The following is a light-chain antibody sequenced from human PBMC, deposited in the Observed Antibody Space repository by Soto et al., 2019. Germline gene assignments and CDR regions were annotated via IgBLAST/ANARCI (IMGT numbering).Light chain of an antibody. J-gene: IGLJ3*02. Sequence: QSVLTQPASVSGSPGQSITISCTGTSSDIGDYYYVSWYQQYPGKVPKLVIYDVSHRPSGVSNRFSGSKSCNTASLTISGLQAEYEADYYCSSSTTTTSLVVFGGGTKLTVL. CDR2: DVS. V-gene: IGLV2-14*01. CDR1: SSDIGDYYY. CDR3: SSSTTTTSLVV.